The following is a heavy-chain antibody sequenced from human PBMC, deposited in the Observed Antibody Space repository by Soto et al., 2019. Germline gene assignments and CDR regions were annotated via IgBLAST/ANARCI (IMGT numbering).Heavy chain of an antibody. D-gene: IGHD3-10*01. Sequence: PSETLSLTCTVSGGSISSGDYYWSWIRQPPGKGLEWIGYIYYSGSTYYNPSLKSRDTISVDTSKNQFSLKLSSVTAADTAVYYCARDNIDNYYGSGPYYYYYGMDVWGQGTTVTVSS. CDR1: GGSISSGDYY. CDR3: ARDNIDNYYGSGPYYYYYGMDV. J-gene: IGHJ6*02. CDR2: IYYSGST. V-gene: IGHV4-30-4*01.